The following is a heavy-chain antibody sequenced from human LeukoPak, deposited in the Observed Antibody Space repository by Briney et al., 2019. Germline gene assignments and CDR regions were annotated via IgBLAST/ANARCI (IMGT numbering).Heavy chain of an antibody. V-gene: IGHV3-30*02. D-gene: IGHD6-19*01. CDR3: AKSLAVAGSFDHDY. J-gene: IGHJ4*02. Sequence: GGSLRLSCAASGFTFSSYGMHWVRQAPGKGLEWVAFIRYDGSSKYYADSVKGRFTISRDNSKNTLYLQMNSLRAEDTAVYYCAKSLAVAGSFDHDYWGQGTLVTVSS. CDR1: GFTFSSYG. CDR2: IRYDGSSK.